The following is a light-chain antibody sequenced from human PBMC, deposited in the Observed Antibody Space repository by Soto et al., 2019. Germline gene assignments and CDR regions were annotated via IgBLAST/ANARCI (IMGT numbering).Light chain of an antibody. CDR2: GAS. V-gene: IGKV3D-7*01. J-gene: IGKJ1*01. Sequence: LVLTQSPATLSLYPGGRARVSCRASQSVSNNYLAWYQQKPGQAPRLLIYGASNRATGIPDRFRGSGSGTDFTLTISSLLPEDFAVYYCQQDCNLPPTFGQGTKV. CDR1: QSVSNNY. CDR3: QQDCNLPPT.